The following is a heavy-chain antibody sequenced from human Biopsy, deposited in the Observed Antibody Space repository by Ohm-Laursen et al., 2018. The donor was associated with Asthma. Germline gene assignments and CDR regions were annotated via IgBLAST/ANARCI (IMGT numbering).Heavy chain of an antibody. CDR2: LIPVLGTS. CDR3: ARGYSGSDRIVYYYSGLEV. D-gene: IGHD5-12*01. V-gene: IGHV1-69*13. J-gene: IGHJ6*02. CDR1: GGTFSRYA. Sequence: GASVKVSCKASGGTFSRYAISWVRQAPGQGLEWMGGLIPVLGTSDHAQMFEGRVTITADESTSTAYMELSSLSSEDTAVYYCARGYSGSDRIVYYYSGLEVWGQGTTVTVSS.